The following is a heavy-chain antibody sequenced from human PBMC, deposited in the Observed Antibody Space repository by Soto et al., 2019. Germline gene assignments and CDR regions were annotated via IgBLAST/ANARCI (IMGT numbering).Heavy chain of an antibody. CDR1: GYTFTGYY. J-gene: IGHJ3*02. D-gene: IGHD3-22*01. Sequence: QVQLVQSGAEVKKPGASVKVSCKASGYTFTGYYMHWVRQAPGQGLEWMGWINPNSGGTNYAQKFQGRVTMTRDTSISTAYMELSRLRSDDTAVYYCARDLPYYDSSGSGAFDIWGQGTMVTVSS. CDR3: ARDLPYYDSSGSGAFDI. V-gene: IGHV1-2*02. CDR2: INPNSGGT.